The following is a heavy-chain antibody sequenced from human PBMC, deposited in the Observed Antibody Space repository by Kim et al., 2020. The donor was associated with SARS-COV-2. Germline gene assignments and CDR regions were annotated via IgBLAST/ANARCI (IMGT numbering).Heavy chain of an antibody. V-gene: IGHV3-30*01. J-gene: IGHJ5*02. D-gene: IGHD3-9*01. CDR3: ARGGFDWLGDNWFDP. Sequence: DSVKGRFTISRDNSKNTLYRQMNSLGAEDTAVYYCARGGFDWLGDNWFDPWGQGTLVTVSS.